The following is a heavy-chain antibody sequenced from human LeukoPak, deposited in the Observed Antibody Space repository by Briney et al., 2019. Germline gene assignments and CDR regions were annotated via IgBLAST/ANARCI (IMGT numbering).Heavy chain of an antibody. Sequence: GGSLRLSCAASGFTFDDYAMHWVRQAPGKGLEWVSGISWNSGSIGYADSVKGRFTISRDNAKNSLYLQMNSLRAEDTALYYCAIGLRYFDWPLDYWGQGTLVTVSS. D-gene: IGHD3-9*01. J-gene: IGHJ4*02. CDR1: GFTFDDYA. CDR3: AIGLRYFDWPLDY. CDR2: ISWNSGSI. V-gene: IGHV3-9*01.